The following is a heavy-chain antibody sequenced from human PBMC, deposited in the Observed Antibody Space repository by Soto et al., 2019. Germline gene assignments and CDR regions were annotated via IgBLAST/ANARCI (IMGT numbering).Heavy chain of an antibody. CDR3: ARDRPTMDDFWSGYSVYFDY. V-gene: IGHV1-2*02. CDR1: GYTFTGYY. J-gene: IGHJ4*02. CDR2: INPNSGGT. D-gene: IGHD3-3*01. Sequence: GASVKVSCKASGYTFTGYYMHWVRQAPGQGLEWMGWINPNSGGTNYAQKFQGRVTMTRDTSISTAYMELSRLRSDDTAVYYCARDRPTMDDFWSGYSVYFDYWGQGNLVTVSS.